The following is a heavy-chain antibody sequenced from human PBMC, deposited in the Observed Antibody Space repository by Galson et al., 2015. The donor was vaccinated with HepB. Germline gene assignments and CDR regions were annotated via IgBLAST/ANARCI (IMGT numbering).Heavy chain of an antibody. Sequence: SVKVSCKASGGTFSSYTISWVRQAPGQGLEWMGRIIPILGIANYAQKFQGRVTITADKSTSTAYMELSSLRSEDTAVYYCARDWHYYGSGTGPSDAFDIWGQGTMVTVSS. J-gene: IGHJ3*02. CDR1: GGTFSSYT. D-gene: IGHD3-10*01. CDR2: IIPILGIA. CDR3: ARDWHYYGSGTGPSDAFDI. V-gene: IGHV1-69*04.